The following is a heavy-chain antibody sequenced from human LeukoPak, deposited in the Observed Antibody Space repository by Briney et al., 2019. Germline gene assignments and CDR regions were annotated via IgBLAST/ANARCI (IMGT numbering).Heavy chain of an antibody. V-gene: IGHV3-33*06. Sequence: GGSLRLSCAASGFTFSSYGMHWVRQAPGKGLEWVAVIWYDGSNKYYADSVKGRFTISRDNSKNTLYLQMNSLRAEDTAVYYCAKGMTTVTTYLPYYYGMDVWGQGTTVTVSS. J-gene: IGHJ6*02. CDR3: AKGMTTVTTYLPYYYGMDV. D-gene: IGHD4-17*01. CDR1: GFTFSSYG. CDR2: IWYDGSNK.